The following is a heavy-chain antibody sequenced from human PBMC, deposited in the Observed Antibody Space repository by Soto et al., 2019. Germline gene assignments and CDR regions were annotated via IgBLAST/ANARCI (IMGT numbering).Heavy chain of an antibody. V-gene: IGHV4-59*01. CDR1: GCSIIGYY. D-gene: IGHD2-21*02. Sequence: PSETLSLTCTVSGCSIIGYYWSWIRQPPRKGLEWIGYMYNTGSTVYNPSFKSQVTISVDTSKNQFSLKLNSVTAADTAVYYCARDLWGYCGTDCYPLDVWGQGTTVTVS. J-gene: IGHJ6*02. CDR3: ARDLWGYCGTDCYPLDV. CDR2: MYNTGST.